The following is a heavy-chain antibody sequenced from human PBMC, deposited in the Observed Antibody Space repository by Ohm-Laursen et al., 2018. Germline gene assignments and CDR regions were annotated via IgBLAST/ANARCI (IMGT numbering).Heavy chain of an antibody. V-gene: IGHV3-23*01. Sequence: SLRLSCSAPGFTFSRYDMRWVRQAPGKGLEWASTITTTGGSTFYPDSVKGRFTISRDNSKNILYLQLNSLRAEDTAVYYCARVQVGASTDYWGQGTLVTVSS. CDR1: GFTFSRYD. CDR3: ARVQVGASTDY. D-gene: IGHD1-26*01. J-gene: IGHJ4*02. CDR2: ITTTGGST.